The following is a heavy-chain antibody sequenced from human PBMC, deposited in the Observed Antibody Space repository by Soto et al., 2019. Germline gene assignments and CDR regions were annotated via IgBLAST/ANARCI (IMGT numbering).Heavy chain of an antibody. J-gene: IGHJ5*02. D-gene: IGHD5-12*01. CDR1: GGSISSVNYY. Sequence: SETLSLTCTVSGGSISSVNYYCSWIRQHPGKGLEWIGYIYHSGSTYYNPSLKSRVSISVDRSKNQFSLKLASVTAADTAVYYCARTYSAYDKGYWFDPWGQGTLVTVSS. CDR3: ARTYSAYDKGYWFDP. V-gene: IGHV4-31*03. CDR2: IYHSGST.